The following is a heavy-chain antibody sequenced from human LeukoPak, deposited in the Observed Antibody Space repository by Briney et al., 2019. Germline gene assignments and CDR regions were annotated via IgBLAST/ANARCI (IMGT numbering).Heavy chain of an antibody. CDR3: ARGPPSDFYSRGWYGPYHGFDY. J-gene: IGHJ4*02. CDR1: GGSISSSNW. D-gene: IGHD6-19*01. V-gene: IGHV4-4*02. CDR2: IYHSGST. Sequence: SGTLSLTCAVSGGSISSSNWWSWVRQPPGKGLEWIGEIYHSGSTNYNPSLKSRVTISVDKSKNQFSLKLSSVTAADTAVYYCARGPPSDFYSRGWYGPYHGFDYWGQGTLVTVSS.